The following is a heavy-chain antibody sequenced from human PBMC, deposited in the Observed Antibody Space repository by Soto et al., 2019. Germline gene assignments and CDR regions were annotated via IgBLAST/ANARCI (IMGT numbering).Heavy chain of an antibody. J-gene: IGHJ5*02. CDR2: ISSSGSDT. CDR1: GFSFSSYE. Sequence: EARLVESGGDLVQPGGSLRLSCAGSGFSFSSYEMNWVRQAPGKGLEWVSYISSSGSDTYYADSVKARFTISRDNAQNSLYLQMTRLRAEDTAIYYCASLSGSYGFDPWGQGTLVTVSS. CDR3: ASLSGSYGFDP. V-gene: IGHV3-48*03. D-gene: IGHD1-26*01.